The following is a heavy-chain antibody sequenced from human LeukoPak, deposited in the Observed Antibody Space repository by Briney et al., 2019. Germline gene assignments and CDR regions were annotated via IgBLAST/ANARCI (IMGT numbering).Heavy chain of an antibody. CDR1: GFTFSSYW. Sequence: GGSLRLSCAASGFTFSSYWMSWVRQAPGKGLEWVSAISGSGVNTYYADSVKGRFTISRDNSKNTLYLQMNSLRAEDTAVYYCAKLTSGWVVAAFDFWGQGTLVSVSS. J-gene: IGHJ4*02. CDR2: ISGSGVNT. CDR3: AKLTSGWVVAAFDF. V-gene: IGHV3-23*01. D-gene: IGHD5-12*01.